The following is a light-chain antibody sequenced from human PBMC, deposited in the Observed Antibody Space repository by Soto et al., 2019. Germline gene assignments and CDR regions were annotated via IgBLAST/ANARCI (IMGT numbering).Light chain of an antibody. J-gene: IGKJ1*01. Sequence: DFQLTQSPSFLSASIGDRVTITCRASQGISSYLAWYQQKPGKPPKLLIYTASTLQSGVPSRFSGSVSGTEFTLTISSLQPEDFETCYCQHRKTYPQPFGQGTKVEIK. CDR3: QHRKTYPQP. CDR1: QGISSY. CDR2: TAS. V-gene: IGKV1-9*01.